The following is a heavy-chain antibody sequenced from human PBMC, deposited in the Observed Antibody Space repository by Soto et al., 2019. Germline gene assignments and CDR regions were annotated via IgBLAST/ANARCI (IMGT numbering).Heavy chain of an antibody. D-gene: IGHD3-22*01. Sequence: GGSLRLSCAASGFTFSSYAMIWVRQAPGKGLEWVSVISGSGSSTYYADSVKGRFTISRDNAKNSLYLQMNSLRDEDTAVYYCARGQYYYDSSGYLYWGQGT. V-gene: IGHV3-23*01. CDR2: ISGSGSST. J-gene: IGHJ4*02. CDR1: GFTFSSYA. CDR3: ARGQYYYDSSGYLY.